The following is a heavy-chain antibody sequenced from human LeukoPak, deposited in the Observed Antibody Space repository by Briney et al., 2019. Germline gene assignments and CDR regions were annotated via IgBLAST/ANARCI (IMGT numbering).Heavy chain of an antibody. D-gene: IGHD2-2*01. CDR2: ISGGGGST. J-gene: IGHJ4*02. V-gene: IGHV3-23*01. CDR3: AKDIVLVPSAGFDY. Sequence: GVLRLSCAASGFTFSSYAMSWVRQAPGKGLEWVSTISGGGGSTYYADSVKGRFTISRDNSENTLYLQMNSLRAEDTAVYYCAKDIVLVPSAGFDYWGQGTLVTVSS. CDR1: GFTFSSYA.